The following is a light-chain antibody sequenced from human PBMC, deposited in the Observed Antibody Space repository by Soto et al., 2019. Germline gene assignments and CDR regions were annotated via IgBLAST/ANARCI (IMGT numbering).Light chain of an antibody. J-gene: IGKJ4*01. CDR1: QHISNY. CDR2: DAS. CDR3: QQYDNLPLT. V-gene: IGKV1-33*01. Sequence: DIQMTQSPSSLSASVGDRVTITCQASQHISNYLNWYQKKPGEAPVLLIYDASNLQTGVPSRFSGIGSGTDFTFTIISLQPEDIGTYYCQQYDNLPLTFGGGTKVEFK.